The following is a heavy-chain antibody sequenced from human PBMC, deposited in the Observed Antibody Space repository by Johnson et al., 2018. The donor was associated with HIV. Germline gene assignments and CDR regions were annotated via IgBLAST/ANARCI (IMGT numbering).Heavy chain of an antibody. D-gene: IGHD2-15*01. CDR1: GFTFADYA. CDR2: ISWNGGST. CDR3: ARVVVVVATVRVGAFDI. J-gene: IGHJ3*02. V-gene: IGHV3-9*01. Sequence: VQLVESGGGLVQPGRSLGLSCAASGFTFADYAMHWVRQAPGQGLEWVSAISWNGGSTGYADSVKGRFTISRDNAKKSLYLQMNSLRAEDTALYYCARVVVVVATVRVGAFDIWGQGTMVTVSS.